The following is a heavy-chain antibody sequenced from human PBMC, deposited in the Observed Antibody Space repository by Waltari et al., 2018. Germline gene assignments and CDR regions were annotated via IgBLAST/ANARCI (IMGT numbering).Heavy chain of an antibody. CDR2: IKGDGSNI. J-gene: IGHJ4*02. V-gene: IGHV3-74*01. CDR1: GFTFSKYW. CDR3: ARSNNFAFDY. D-gene: IGHD1-20*01. Sequence: EVQLVESGGYLVQPGGSLRLSCAASGFTFSKYWIHWVRQTPGKGLEWGSQIKGDGSNIKYADSVKGRFTVSSDNAKNTVYLQISSLRAEDTAVYYCARSNNFAFDYWGQGTLVTVSS.